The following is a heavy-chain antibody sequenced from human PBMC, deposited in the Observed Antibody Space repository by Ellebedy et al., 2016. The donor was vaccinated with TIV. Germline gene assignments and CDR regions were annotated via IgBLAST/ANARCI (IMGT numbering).Heavy chain of an antibody. Sequence: AASVKVSCKASGYTVTGYYIHWVRQAPGQGLEWMGRINPNNGDTNYAQKFQGRVTMTRDTSINTVYMEVRRRRSDDTAVYYCARGDKGLDVWGQGTTVTVSS. J-gene: IGHJ6*02. D-gene: IGHD2-21*01. V-gene: IGHV1-2*02. CDR1: GYTVTGYY. CDR3: ARGDKGLDV. CDR2: INPNNGDT.